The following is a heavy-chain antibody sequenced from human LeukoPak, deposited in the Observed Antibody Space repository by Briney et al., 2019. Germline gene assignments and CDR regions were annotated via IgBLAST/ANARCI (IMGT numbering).Heavy chain of an antibody. CDR2: IYHSGST. Sequence: SETLSLTCTVSGGSISSYYWSWIRQPPGKGLEWIGYIYHSGSTYYNPSLKSRVTISVDRSKNQFSLKLSSVTAADTAVYYCASFAGYFDYWGQGTLVTVSS. CDR1: GGSISSYY. V-gene: IGHV4-59*12. J-gene: IGHJ4*02. CDR3: ASFAGYFDY.